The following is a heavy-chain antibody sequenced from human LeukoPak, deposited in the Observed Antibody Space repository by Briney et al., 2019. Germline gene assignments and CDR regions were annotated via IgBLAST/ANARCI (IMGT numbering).Heavy chain of an antibody. CDR3: ARHQGWLQLGSEVYYFDY. J-gene: IGHJ4*02. CDR2: INHSGST. Sequence: SETLSPTCSVSGYSIRSGYYWGWIRQSPGKGLEWIGEINHSGSTNYNPSLKSRVTISVDTSKNQFSLKLSSVTAADTAVYYCARHQGWLQLGSEVYYFDYWGQGTLVTVSS. D-gene: IGHD5-24*01. V-gene: IGHV4-38-2*02. CDR1: GYSIRSGYY.